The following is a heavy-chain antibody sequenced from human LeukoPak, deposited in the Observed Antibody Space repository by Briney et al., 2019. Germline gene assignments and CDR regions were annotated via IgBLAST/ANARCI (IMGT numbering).Heavy chain of an antibody. CDR3: ARDSQQLPY. Sequence: PGGSLRLSCAASGFTFRDYAMSWVRQAPGKGLEWVSTISGSGGGTYYADSVKGRFTISRDNSKNTLYLQMNSLRAEDTAVYYCARDSQQLPYWGQGILVTVSS. D-gene: IGHD6-13*01. J-gene: IGHJ4*02. V-gene: IGHV3-23*01. CDR2: ISGSGGGT. CDR1: GFTFRDYA.